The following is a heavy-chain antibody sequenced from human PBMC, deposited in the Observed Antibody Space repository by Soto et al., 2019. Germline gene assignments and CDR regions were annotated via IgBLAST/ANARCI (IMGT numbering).Heavy chain of an antibody. CDR3: ARYDAESGSNKIDP. CDR1: AGSISSYY. D-gene: IGHD5-12*01. J-gene: IGHJ5*02. CDR2: IYNSGST. Sequence: QVQLQESGPGLVKASETLSLTCTVSAGSISSYYWGWIRQSPGKGLEWIGYIYNSGSTNYNPSLKSRLTMSVDTSKNQFSLKLSSVTAADTAVYYCARYDAESGSNKIDPWGQGTLVTVSS. V-gene: IGHV4-59*01.